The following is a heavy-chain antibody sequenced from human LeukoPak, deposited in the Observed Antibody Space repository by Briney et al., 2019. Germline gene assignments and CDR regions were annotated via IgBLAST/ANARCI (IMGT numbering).Heavy chain of an antibody. D-gene: IGHD6-13*01. Sequence: GGSLRLSCAASEFTVSDHYIDWVRQAPGKGLEWVGRSRDKAQSYTTEYAASVKGRFTISRDDSENSLYLQMNSLRAEDTAVYYCPRVVAAAGHSIWGQGTMVTVSS. J-gene: IGHJ3*02. CDR2: SRDKAQSYTT. CDR1: EFTVSDHY. CDR3: PRVVAAAGHSI. V-gene: IGHV3-72*01.